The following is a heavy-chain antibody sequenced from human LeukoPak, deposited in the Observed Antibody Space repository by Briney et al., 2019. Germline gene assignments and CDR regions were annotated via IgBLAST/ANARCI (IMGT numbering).Heavy chain of an antibody. CDR1: DGSISSYY. V-gene: IGHV4-59*01. D-gene: IGHD6-19*01. J-gene: IGHJ2*01. CDR2: IYYNGST. CDR3: ARVSWEWLPQVGYFDL. Sequence: SETLSLTCSVSDGSISSYYWSWIRQPPGKGLEWIGFIYYNGSTNYNPSLKSRVTISVDTSKNQFSLKLSSVTAADTAVYYCARVSWEWLPQVGYFDLWGRGTLVTVSS.